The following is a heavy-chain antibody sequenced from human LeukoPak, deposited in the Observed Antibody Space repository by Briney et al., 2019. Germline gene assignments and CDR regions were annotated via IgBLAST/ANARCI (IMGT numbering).Heavy chain of an antibody. CDR2: IYHSGST. J-gene: IGHJ6*02. D-gene: IGHD1-26*01. Sequence: PSETLSLTCTVSGYSISSGYYWGWIRQPPGKGLEWIGSIYHSGSTYYNPSLKSRVTISVDTSKNQFSLKLSSVTAADTAVYYCARHQGSGRKHYYGMDVWGQGTTLTVSS. V-gene: IGHV4-38-2*02. CDR3: ARHQGSGRKHYYGMDV. CDR1: GYSISSGYY.